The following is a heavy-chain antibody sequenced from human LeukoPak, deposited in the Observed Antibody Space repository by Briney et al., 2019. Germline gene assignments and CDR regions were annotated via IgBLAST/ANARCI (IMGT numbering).Heavy chain of an antibody. J-gene: IGHJ4*02. V-gene: IGHV3-9*01. Sequence: GRSLRLSCAASGFNFDDYAMHWVRQAPGKGLEWVSGISWNSGVIGYADSVKGRFTISRDSAKNSLYLQMNSLRLEDTALYYCAKVRPPGSYYNLAIDYWGQGTLVTVSS. CDR1: GFNFDDYA. D-gene: IGHD3-10*01. CDR3: AKVRPPGSYYNLAIDY. CDR2: ISWNSGVI.